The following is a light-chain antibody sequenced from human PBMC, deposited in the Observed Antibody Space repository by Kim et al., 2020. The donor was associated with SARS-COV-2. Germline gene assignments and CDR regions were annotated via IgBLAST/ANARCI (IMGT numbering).Light chain of an antibody. CDR3: QHYGSSPLYI. Sequence: EIVLTQSPGTLSLSPEERATLSCRASQSVSSTFLAWYQQKPGQAPRLLIYGASYRATGIPDRFSGSGSGTDFTLTISRLEPEDFAVYYCQHYGSSPLYIFGQGTKLEI. CDR1: QSVSSTF. CDR2: GAS. V-gene: IGKV3-20*01. J-gene: IGKJ2*01.